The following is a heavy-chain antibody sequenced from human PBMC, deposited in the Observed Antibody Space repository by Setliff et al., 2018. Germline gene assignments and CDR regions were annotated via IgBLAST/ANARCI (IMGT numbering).Heavy chain of an antibody. V-gene: IGHV3-73*01. CDR1: GFSFSGSA. D-gene: IGHD5-18*01. CDR3: TLARDGYDVFDI. CDR2: IRGRTDNYAT. Sequence: GGSLRLSCAASGFSFSGSAVYWVRQASVKGLEWIGRIRGRTDNYATAYAASVRGRFTISRDDSKNTAYLQMNSLKTEDTAVYYCTLARDGYDVFDIWGQGTMVTVSS. J-gene: IGHJ3*02.